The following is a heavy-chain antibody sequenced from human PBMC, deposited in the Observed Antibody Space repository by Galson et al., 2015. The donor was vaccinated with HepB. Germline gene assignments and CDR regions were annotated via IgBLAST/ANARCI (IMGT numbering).Heavy chain of an antibody. Sequence: ETLSLTCAVYGGSFSGYYWSWIRQPPGKGLEWIGEINHSGSTNYNPSLKSRVTISVDTSKNQFSLKLSSVTAADTAVYYCARHTSPGNVEDDWGQGTLVTVSS. CDR3: ARHTSPGNVEDD. CDR2: INHSGST. J-gene: IGHJ4*02. V-gene: IGHV4-34*01. D-gene: IGHD3-10*01. CDR1: GGSFSGYY.